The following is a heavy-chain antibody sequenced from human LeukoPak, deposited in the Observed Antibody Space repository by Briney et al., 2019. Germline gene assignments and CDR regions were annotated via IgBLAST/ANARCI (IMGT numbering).Heavy chain of an antibody. CDR3: ARSYYDSSGYYYEGY. V-gene: IGHV3-7*03. Sequence: GGSLRLSCAASGFTFTTYWMTWVRQAPGKGLEWVANINHDGSEKYYVDSVRGRFTISRDNAKNSLDLQMNSLRAEDTAVYYCARSYYDSSGYYYEGYWGQGTLVTVSS. CDR1: GFTFTTYW. CDR2: INHDGSEK. D-gene: IGHD3-22*01. J-gene: IGHJ4*02.